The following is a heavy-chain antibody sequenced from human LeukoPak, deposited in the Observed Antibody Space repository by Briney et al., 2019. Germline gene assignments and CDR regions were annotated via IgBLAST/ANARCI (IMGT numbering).Heavy chain of an antibody. CDR1: GFTFSSYG. CDR3: AKDRSRVAVSGGGYFGS. D-gene: IGHD6-19*01. J-gene: IGHJ4*02. Sequence: LPGGSLRLSCAASGFTFSSYGVNWVRQAPGKGLEWVSFISGSGGSIYYADSVKGRFTISRDNSNNTLYLQMNSLRAEDTAVYYCAKDRSRVAVSGGGYFGSWGQGTLVTVAS. CDR2: ISGSGGSI. V-gene: IGHV3-23*01.